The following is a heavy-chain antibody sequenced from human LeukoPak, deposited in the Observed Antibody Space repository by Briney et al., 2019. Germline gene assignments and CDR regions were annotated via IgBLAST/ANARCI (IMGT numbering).Heavy chain of an antibody. V-gene: IGHV3-66*01. J-gene: IGHJ4*02. D-gene: IGHD2-8*01. CDR1: GFIVSDNY. CDR2: VYSGGLT. CDR3: ARDPPAVLIDTYG. Sequence: GGSLRLSCAASGFIVSDNYMSWVRQAPGKGLEWVSTVYSGGLTFYADPVKGRFTISRDNSKNMVYLQMNSLRAEDTAMYYCARDPPAVLIDTYGWGQGTLVTVSS.